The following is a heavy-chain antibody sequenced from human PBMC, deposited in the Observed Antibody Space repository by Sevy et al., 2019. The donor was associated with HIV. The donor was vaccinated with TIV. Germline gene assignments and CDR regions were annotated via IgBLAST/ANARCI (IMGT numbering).Heavy chain of an antibody. CDR3: ARGLYYYDTNDAFDI. J-gene: IGHJ3*02. V-gene: IGHV3-53*01. D-gene: IGHD3-22*01. CDR1: GFIVSSNY. CDR2: IYSGGGT. Sequence: GGSLRLSCAASGFIVSSNYMNWVRQAPGKELEWVSLIYSGGGTSYADSVKGRFTISRDNSKNTLYLQMNSLRAEDTAVYYCARGLYYYDTNDAFDIWGQGTMVTVSS.